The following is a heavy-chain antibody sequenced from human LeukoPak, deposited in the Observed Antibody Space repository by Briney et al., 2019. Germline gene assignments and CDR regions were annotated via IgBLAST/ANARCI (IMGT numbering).Heavy chain of an antibody. V-gene: IGHV4-4*09. CDR3: ARTYCGGDCFLGNWYFDL. D-gene: IGHD2-21*02. Sequence: PSETLSLTCTVSGGSITNYYWSWIRQPPGKGLRWIAYIHFSGSTNINPSLKSRVTMSLDTSKHHFSLDLTSVTAADTAVYYCARTYCGGDCFLGNWYFDLWGRGTLITVSS. CDR1: GGSITNYY. J-gene: IGHJ2*01. CDR2: IHFSGST.